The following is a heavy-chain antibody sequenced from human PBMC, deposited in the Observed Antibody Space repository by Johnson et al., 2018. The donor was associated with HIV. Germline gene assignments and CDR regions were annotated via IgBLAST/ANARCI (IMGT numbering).Heavy chain of an antibody. J-gene: IGHJ3*02. V-gene: IGHV3-30*04. Sequence: QVQLVESGGGVVQPGRSLRLSCVGSGFTFSNYALHCVRQAPGKGLEWVALLSYDGNHKNYADSVTGRFTITRDNAKTSRYLQMNSLRAEDTSLYYCAKANWNGDAFDIWGQGTMVTVSS. CDR1: GFTFSNYA. D-gene: IGHD1-1*01. CDR3: AKANWNGDAFDI. CDR2: LSYDGNHK.